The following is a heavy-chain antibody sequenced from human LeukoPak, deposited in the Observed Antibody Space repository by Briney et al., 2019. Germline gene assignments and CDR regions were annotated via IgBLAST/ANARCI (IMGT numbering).Heavy chain of an antibody. D-gene: IGHD2-2*03. Sequence: GESLKISCKGSGYSFTSYWIGWVRQMPGKGLEWMGIIYPGDSDTRYSPSFQGQVTISADKSISTAYLQWSSLKASDTAMYYCARMDIVVVPAAPYYYYYMDVWGKGTTVTISS. CDR3: ARMDIVVVPAAPYYYYYMDV. J-gene: IGHJ6*03. V-gene: IGHV5-51*01. CDR1: GYSFTSYW. CDR2: IYPGDSDT.